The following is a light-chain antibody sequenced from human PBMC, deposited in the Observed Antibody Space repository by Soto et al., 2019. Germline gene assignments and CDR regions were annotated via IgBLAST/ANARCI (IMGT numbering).Light chain of an antibody. Sequence: DIQMTQSPSTLSASVGDRVTITCRASQSISSRLAWYQQKPGKAPNLLIYKASSLQSGVPSRFSGSGSGTEFTLTISSLQPDDFATYYCQQYNHYSRTFGQGTKVEIK. CDR3: QQYNHYSRT. V-gene: IGKV1-5*03. CDR2: KAS. J-gene: IGKJ1*01. CDR1: QSISSR.